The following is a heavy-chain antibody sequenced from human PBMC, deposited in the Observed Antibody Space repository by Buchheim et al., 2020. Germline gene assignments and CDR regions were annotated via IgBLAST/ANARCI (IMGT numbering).Heavy chain of an antibody. Sequence: EVQLVESGGDVVQPGGSLRLSCAASGFTFSFSWMHWVRQVPGKGLQWVAYIKEDGSEKYYVDSVKGRFTMSRDNAKNSVYLQMNSLRVEDTATYFCVRGWAADWGQGT. CDR2: IKEDGSEK. J-gene: IGHJ4*02. D-gene: IGHD1-26*01. V-gene: IGHV3-7*01. CDR1: GFTFSFSW. CDR3: VRGWAAD.